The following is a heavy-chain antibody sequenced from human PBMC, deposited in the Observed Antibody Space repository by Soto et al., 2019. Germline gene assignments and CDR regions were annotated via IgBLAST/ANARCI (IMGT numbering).Heavy chain of an antibody. CDR3: ARAPPPGHAHFDY. D-gene: IGHD2-2*01. CDR2: IYYSGST. Sequence: SETLSLTCTVSGGSISSYYWSWIRQPPGKGLEWIGYIYYSGSTNYNPSLKSRVTISVDTSKNQFSLKLSSVTAADTAVYYCARAPPPGHAHFDYWGQGTLVTVSS. V-gene: IGHV4-59*01. CDR1: GGSISSYY. J-gene: IGHJ4*02.